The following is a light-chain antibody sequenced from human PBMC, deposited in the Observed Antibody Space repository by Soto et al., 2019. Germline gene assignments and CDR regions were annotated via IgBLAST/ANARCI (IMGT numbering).Light chain of an antibody. CDR1: HSLVHSDGHTY. J-gene: IGKJ2*01. V-gene: IGKV2-24*01. CDR2: KNS. Sequence: EIVLTQSPLSSPVTLGQPASISCKSSHSLVHSDGHTYLSWLQQRPAQPPRLLIYKNSNRVSGVPDRFSGIGAGTDFTLKISRVEAEDVGTYYCLQSAQYPHVTFGQGTKLEIK. CDR3: LQSAQYPHVT.